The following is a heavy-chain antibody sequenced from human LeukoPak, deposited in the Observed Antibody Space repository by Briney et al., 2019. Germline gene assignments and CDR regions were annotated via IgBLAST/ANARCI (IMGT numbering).Heavy chain of an antibody. CDR2: IRYDGSNK. CDR1: GFTFSSYG. Sequence: GGSLRLSCAASGFTFSSYGMHWVRQAPGKGLEWVAFIRYDGSNKYYADSVKGRFTISRDNSKNTLYLQMNSLKSEDTAVYYCTRDLKHHSGGDPYHFDHWGQGTLVTVSS. V-gene: IGHV3-30*02. D-gene: IGHD2-21*02. J-gene: IGHJ4*02. CDR3: TRDLKHHSGGDPYHFDH.